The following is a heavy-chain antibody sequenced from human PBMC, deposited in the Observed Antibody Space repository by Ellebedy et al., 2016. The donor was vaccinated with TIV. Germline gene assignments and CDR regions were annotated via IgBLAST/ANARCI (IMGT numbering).Heavy chain of an antibody. V-gene: IGHV3-23*01. CDR2: ISSGGIT. CDR3: VKGSGTMDV. CDR1: GFTFSASG. J-gene: IGHJ6*02. D-gene: IGHD1-1*01. Sequence: PGGSLRLSCAASGFTFSASGMTWARQAPGKGLEWVSGISSGGITYYADSVRGRFTISRDNSKNTLYLQMNSLRAEGTATYYCVKGSGTMDVWGQGTTVTVSS.